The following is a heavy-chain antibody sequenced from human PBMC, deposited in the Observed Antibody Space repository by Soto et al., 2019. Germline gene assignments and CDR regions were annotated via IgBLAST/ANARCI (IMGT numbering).Heavy chain of an antibody. CDR2: INTDGSTT. V-gene: IGHV3-74*01. D-gene: IGHD3-16*01. J-gene: IGHJ4*02. Sequence: EVQLVESGGGLVQPGGSLRLSCAASGFTFSNYWMHWVRQAPGKGPVWVSRINTDGSTTNYADSVKGRFTISRDNAKNTLYLPTSSLGAEDTAVYYCARDLGCYASHWGQGTLVTVSS. CDR3: ARDLGCYASH. CDR1: GFTFSNYW.